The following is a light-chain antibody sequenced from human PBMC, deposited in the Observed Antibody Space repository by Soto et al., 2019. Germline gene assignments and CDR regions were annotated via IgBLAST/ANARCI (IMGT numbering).Light chain of an antibody. Sequence: DIVLTQSPGTLSLSPGERATLSCRASESVSDNYLAWYQQKSGQAPRLLIYDISTRATGVPARFSGSGSGTEFTLTISGLQSEDFALYFCQQYNNWPFSFGPGTRLEI. CDR3: QQYNNWPFS. V-gene: IGKV3-15*01. CDR1: ESVSDN. CDR2: DIS. J-gene: IGKJ5*01.